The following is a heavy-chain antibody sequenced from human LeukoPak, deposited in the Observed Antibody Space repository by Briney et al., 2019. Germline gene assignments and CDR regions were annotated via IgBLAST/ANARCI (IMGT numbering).Heavy chain of an antibody. CDR2: ITPSGDST. J-gene: IGHJ4*02. Sequence: ASVKVSCKASGDTFSSYYMHWVRQAPGQGLEWMGIITPSGDSTNYAQKFQGRVTMTRDTSTSTVYMELSSLRSEDTAVYYCARADGSGNIMSFDYWGQGTLVTVSS. V-gene: IGHV1-46*01. D-gene: IGHD3-10*01. CDR1: GDTFSSYY. CDR3: ARADGSGNIMSFDY.